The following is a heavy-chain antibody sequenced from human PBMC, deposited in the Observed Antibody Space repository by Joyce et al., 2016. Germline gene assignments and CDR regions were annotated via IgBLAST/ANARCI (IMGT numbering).Heavy chain of an antibody. CDR2: INAGNGNT. J-gene: IGHJ4*02. Sequence: QVQLVQSGAEVKKPGASVKVSCKASGYTFTGHTIHWVRRAPGQSLEWMGWINAGNGNTRFSQKFQGRVTVSRDTSANTAYMEVSSLRSEDTAVYYCARGSSALTYFDFWGQGTLVTVSS. CDR3: ARGSSALTYFDF. CDR1: GYTFTGHT. V-gene: IGHV1-3*01. D-gene: IGHD3-10*01.